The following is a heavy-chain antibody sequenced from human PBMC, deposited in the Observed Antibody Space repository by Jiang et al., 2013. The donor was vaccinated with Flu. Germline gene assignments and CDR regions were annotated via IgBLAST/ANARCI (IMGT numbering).Heavy chain of an antibody. V-gene: IGHV4-39*01. CDR2: IYYSGST. J-gene: IGHJ4*02. CDR1: GGSISSSSYY. Sequence: SLTCTVSGGSISSSSYYWGWIRQPPGKGLEWIGSIYYSGSTYYNPSLKSRVTISVDTSKNQFPLKLSSVTAADTTVYYCARPRVYYDSSGFDYWGQGTLVTVSS. D-gene: IGHD3-22*01. CDR3: ARPRVYYDSSGFDY.